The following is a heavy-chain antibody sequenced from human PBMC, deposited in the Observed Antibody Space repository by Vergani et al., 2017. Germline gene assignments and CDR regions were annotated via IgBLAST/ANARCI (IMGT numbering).Heavy chain of an antibody. Sequence: QVQLVESGGGVVQPGGSLRLSCAASGFTFSSYGMHWVRQAPGKGLEWVAFIRYDGSNKYYADSVKGRFTISRDNSKNTLYLQMNSLRAEDTAVYYCARVGVTIFGVVIPYYYMDVWGKGTTVTVSS. D-gene: IGHD3-3*01. V-gene: IGHV3-30*02. CDR1: GFTFSSYG. CDR3: ARVGVTIFGVVIPYYYMDV. J-gene: IGHJ6*03. CDR2: IRYDGSNK.